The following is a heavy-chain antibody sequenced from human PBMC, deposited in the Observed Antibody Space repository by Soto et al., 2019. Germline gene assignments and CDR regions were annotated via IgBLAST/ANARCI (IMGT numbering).Heavy chain of an antibody. CDR3: ARFGRITMVRGALRSFDY. CDR2: IYYSGST. J-gene: IGHJ4*02. V-gene: IGHV4-39*01. Sequence: PSETLSLTCTVSGGSISSISYYWGWIRQPPGKVLEWIGSIYYSGSTYYNPSLKSRVTISVDTSKNQFSLKLSSVTAADTAVYYCARFGRITMVRGALRSFDYWGQGTLVTVSS. CDR1: GGSISSISYY. D-gene: IGHD3-10*01.